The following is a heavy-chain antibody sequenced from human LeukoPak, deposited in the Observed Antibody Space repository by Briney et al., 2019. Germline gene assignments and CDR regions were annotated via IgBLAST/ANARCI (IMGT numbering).Heavy chain of an antibody. Sequence: SETLSLTCTVSGGSISSYYWSWIRQPPGKGLEWIGYIYSSGSTNYNPSLKSRVTISVATSENQFSLKLSSVTAADTAVYYCARAGVELRRALFDYWGQGTLVTVSS. J-gene: IGHJ4*02. V-gene: IGHV4-59*01. CDR2: IYSSGST. CDR3: ARAGVELRRALFDY. CDR1: GGSISSYY. D-gene: IGHD3-3*01.